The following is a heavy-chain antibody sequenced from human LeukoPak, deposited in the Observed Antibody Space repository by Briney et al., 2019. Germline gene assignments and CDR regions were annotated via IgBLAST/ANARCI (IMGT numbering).Heavy chain of an antibody. V-gene: IGHV4-34*01. D-gene: IGHD3-10*01. CDR2: INHSGST. J-gene: IGHJ6*03. CDR1: GGSFSGYY. Sequence: SETLSLTCAVYGGSFSGYYWSWIRQPPGKGLAWIGEINHSGSTNYNPSLKSRVTISVDTSKNQFSLKLSSVTAADTAVYYCARRYGSGSYYHYYYYYMDVWGKGTTVTISS. CDR3: ARRYGSGSYYHYYYYYMDV.